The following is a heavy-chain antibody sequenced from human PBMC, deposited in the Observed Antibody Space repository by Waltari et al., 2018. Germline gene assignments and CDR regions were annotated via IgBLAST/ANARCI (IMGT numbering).Heavy chain of an antibody. V-gene: IGHV4-61*02. CDR1: GGSISSGNYY. J-gene: IGHJ4*02. D-gene: IGHD2-21*01. Sequence: QVQLQESGPGLVKPSQTLSLTCTVSGGSISSGNYYWSWIRHPAGTGLEWIGHIYTRGSTNYNPSLKSRVTISIDTSKNQLSRNLSSVTAADKAVYYCASYRPKCGGDCSTAVGFDYWGQGTLVTVSS. CDR3: ASYRPKCGGDCSTAVGFDY. CDR2: IYTRGST.